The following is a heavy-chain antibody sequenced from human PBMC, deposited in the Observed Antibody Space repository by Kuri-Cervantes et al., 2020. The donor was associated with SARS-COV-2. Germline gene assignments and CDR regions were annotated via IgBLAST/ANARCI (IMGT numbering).Heavy chain of an antibody. J-gene: IGHJ5*02. V-gene: IGHV3-NL1*01. CDR2: IYRGGST. D-gene: IGHD3-10*01. CDR1: GFTFSSYA. CDR3: ARDFMLRGVNPFDA. Sequence: GGSLRLSCAASGFTFSSYAMHWVRQAPGKGLEWVSVIYRGGSTYHADSVRGRFTVSRDDSKNTVYLQMISLRPEDTAVYYCARDFMLRGVNPFDAWGLGTLVTVSS.